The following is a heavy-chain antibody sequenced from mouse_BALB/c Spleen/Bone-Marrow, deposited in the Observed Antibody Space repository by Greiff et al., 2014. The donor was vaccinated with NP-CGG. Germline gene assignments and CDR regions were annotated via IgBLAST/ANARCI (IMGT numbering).Heavy chain of an antibody. CDR1: GYAFTNYL. V-gene: IGHV1-54*01. J-gene: IGHJ4*01. CDR2: INPGSGGT. D-gene: IGHD1-2*01. CDR3: ARGGDYGFMDY. Sequence: QVQLKESGAELVRPGTSVKGSCKASGYAFTNYLIEWVKQRPGQGLEWIGVINPGSGGTNYNEKFKGKATLTADKSSSTAYMQLSSLTSDDSAVYFCARGGDYGFMDYWGQGTSVTVSS.